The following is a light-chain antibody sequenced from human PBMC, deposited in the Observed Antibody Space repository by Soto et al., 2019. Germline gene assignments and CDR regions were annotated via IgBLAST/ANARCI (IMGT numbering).Light chain of an antibody. V-gene: IGKV3-20*01. Sequence: DIVLTQSPGTLSLSPGERATLSCRASQSVSDNHLAWYQQKPGQAPRLLIYRASRRATDIPDRFSGSGSGTEVSLTISRLEPEDFAVYYCQQYGNSPRFTFGPGTKVDI. CDR3: QQYGNSPRFT. CDR2: RAS. CDR1: QSVSDNH. J-gene: IGKJ3*01.